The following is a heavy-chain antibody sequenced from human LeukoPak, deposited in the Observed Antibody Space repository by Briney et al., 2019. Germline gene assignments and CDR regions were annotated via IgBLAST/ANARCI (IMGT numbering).Heavy chain of an antibody. Sequence: GGSLRLSCAASGFSFSSHGMHWVRQVPGKGLEWVAVTWYDGSKKYYADFVKGRFTISRDNFKNTMSLQMNSLRADDTAVYYCARDREAARPGWFDPWGQGTLVTVSS. CDR2: TWYDGSKK. CDR1: GFSFSSHG. J-gene: IGHJ5*02. D-gene: IGHD6-6*01. V-gene: IGHV3-33*01. CDR3: ARDREAARPGWFDP.